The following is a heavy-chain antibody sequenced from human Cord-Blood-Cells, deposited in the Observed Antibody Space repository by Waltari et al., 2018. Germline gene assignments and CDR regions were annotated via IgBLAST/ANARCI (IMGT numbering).Heavy chain of an antibody. D-gene: IGHD4-17*01. J-gene: IGHJ4*02. V-gene: IGHV3-21*01. Sequence: EVQLVESGGGLVKPGGSLRLSCAASGFTFSSLSTNWVRQAPGKGLEWVSSISSSSSYIYYADSVKGRFTISRDNAKNSLYLQMNSLRAEDTAVYYCARKGDYGDYFDYWGQGTLVTVSS. CDR1: GFTFSSLS. CDR2: ISSSSSYI. CDR3: ARKGDYGDYFDY.